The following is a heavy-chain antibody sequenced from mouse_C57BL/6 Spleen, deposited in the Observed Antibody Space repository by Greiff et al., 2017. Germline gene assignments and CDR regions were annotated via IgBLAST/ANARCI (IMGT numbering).Heavy chain of an antibody. CDR2: IHPSDGDT. J-gene: IGHJ4*01. CDR3: AIRWGYYVGAMDY. CDR1: GYTFTSYW. D-gene: IGHD2-3*01. Sequence: VQLQQPGAELVKPGASVKVSCKASGYTFTSYWMHWVKQRPGQGLEWIGRIHPSDGDTNYNQKFKGKATLTVDKSSSTAYMQLSSLASEDSAVYYCAIRWGYYVGAMDYWGQGTSVTVSS. V-gene: IGHV1-74*01.